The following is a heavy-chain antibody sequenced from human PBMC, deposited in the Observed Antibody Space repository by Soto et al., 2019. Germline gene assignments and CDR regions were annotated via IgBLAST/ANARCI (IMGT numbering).Heavy chain of an antibody. V-gene: IGHV1-18*01. CDR3: ARDHWSGYDRGVAFDI. CDR2: ISADNGNT. CDR1: GYTFTSYG. Sequence: ASVKVSCKASGYTFTSYGISWGRQAPGQGLEWMGWISADNGNTNYAQKLQGRVTMTTDTSTSTAYMELRSLRSDDTALYCGARDHWSGYDRGVAFDIWGQGTMVTVSS. D-gene: IGHD5-12*01. J-gene: IGHJ3*02.